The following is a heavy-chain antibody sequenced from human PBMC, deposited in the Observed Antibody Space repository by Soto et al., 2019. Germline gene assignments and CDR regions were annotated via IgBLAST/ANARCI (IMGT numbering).Heavy chain of an antibody. CDR1: GGTFSSYA. CDR2: IIPIFGTA. J-gene: IGHJ3*02. CDR3: ASPNIYYFWSGYYVPVSFDI. D-gene: IGHD3-3*01. Sequence: GASVKVSCKASGGTFSSYAISWVRQAPGQGLEWMGGIIPIFGTANYAQKFQGRVTITADESTSTAYMELSSLRSEDTAVYYCASPNIYYFWSGYYVPVSFDIWGQGTMVTVSS. V-gene: IGHV1-69*13.